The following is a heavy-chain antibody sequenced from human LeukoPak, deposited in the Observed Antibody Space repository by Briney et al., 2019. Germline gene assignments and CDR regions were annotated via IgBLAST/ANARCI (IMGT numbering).Heavy chain of an antibody. V-gene: IGHV3-30*03. CDR3: ARVRRYSSGWYAPPGNAFDI. CDR2: ISYDGSNK. CDR1: GFTFSSYG. Sequence: GRSLRLSCAASGFTFSSYGMHWVRQAPGKGLEGVAVISYDGSNKYYADSVKGRFTISRDNSKNTLDLQMKSLRAEDTAVYYCARVRRYSSGWYAPPGNAFDIWGQGTMVTVSS. D-gene: IGHD6-19*01. J-gene: IGHJ3*02.